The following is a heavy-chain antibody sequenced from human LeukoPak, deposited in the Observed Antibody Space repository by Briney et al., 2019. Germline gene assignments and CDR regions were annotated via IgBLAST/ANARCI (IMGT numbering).Heavy chain of an antibody. J-gene: IGHJ5*02. Sequence: GASVKVSCKASGGTFSSYAISWVRQAPGQGLEWMGWISAYNGNTNYAQKLQGRVTMTTDTSTSTAYMELRSLRSDDTAVYYCARDLGYYDSSGFPMDTWGQGTLVTVSS. D-gene: IGHD3-22*01. CDR2: ISAYNGNT. V-gene: IGHV1-18*01. CDR1: GGTFSSYA. CDR3: ARDLGYYDSSGFPMDT.